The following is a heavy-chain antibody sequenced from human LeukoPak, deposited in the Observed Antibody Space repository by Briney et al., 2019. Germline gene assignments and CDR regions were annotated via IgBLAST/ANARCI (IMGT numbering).Heavy chain of an antibody. D-gene: IGHD1-1*01. CDR3: AREGTSGTHLNWFDP. V-gene: IGHV4-59*01. CDR1: GGSISTYY. Sequence: PSETLSLTCTVSGGSISTYYWSWIRQPPGKGLEWIGHIYGSGSTNYNPSLKSRVTLSVDTSKNQFSLKLSSVTAADTAVYYCAREGTSGTHLNWFDPWGQGTLVTVSS. CDR2: IYGSGST. J-gene: IGHJ5*02.